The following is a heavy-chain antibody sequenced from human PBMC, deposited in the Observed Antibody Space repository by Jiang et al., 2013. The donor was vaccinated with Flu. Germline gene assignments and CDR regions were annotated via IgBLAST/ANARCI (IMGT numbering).Heavy chain of an antibody. CDR1: GFTFSSYW. CDR2: IKQDGSEK. CDR3: ARDQDFWRQLYYYYGMDV. J-gene: IGHJ6*02. D-gene: IGHD3-3*01. Sequence: VQLLESGGGLVQPGGSLRLSCAASGFTFSSYWMSWVRQAPGKGLEWVANIKQDGSEKYYVDSVKGRFTISRDNAKNSLYLQMNSLRAEDTAVYYCARDQDFWRQLYYYYGMDVWGQGTTVTVSS. V-gene: IGHV3-7*03.